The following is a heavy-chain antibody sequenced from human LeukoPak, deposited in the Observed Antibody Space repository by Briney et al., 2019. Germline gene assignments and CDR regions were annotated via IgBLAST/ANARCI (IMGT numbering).Heavy chain of an antibody. CDR1: GFTFSSYA. J-gene: IGHJ3*02. CDR3: AKVHPGVLWFGELLLGAFDI. D-gene: IGHD3-10*01. CDR2: ISGSGGST. V-gene: IGHV3-23*01. Sequence: GGSLRPSCAASGFTFSSYAMSWVRQAPGKGLEWVSAISGSGGSTYYADSVKGRFTISRDNSKNTLYLQMNSLRAEDTAVYYCAKVHPGVLWFGELLLGAFDIWGQGTMVTVSS.